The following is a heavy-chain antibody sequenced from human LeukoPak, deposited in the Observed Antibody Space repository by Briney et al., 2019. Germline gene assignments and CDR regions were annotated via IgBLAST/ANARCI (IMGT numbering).Heavy chain of an antibody. CDR2: INPNSGGT. Sequence: ASVKVSCKASGYTFTDYYMHWVRQAPGQGLEWMGWINPNSGGTNYAQKFQGRVTMTRDTSISTAYMELSRLRSDDTAVYYCAREIGYYYDSSGYYDTDYWGQGTLVTVSS. CDR1: GYTFTDYY. V-gene: IGHV1-2*02. J-gene: IGHJ4*02. D-gene: IGHD3-22*01. CDR3: AREIGYYYDSSGYYDTDY.